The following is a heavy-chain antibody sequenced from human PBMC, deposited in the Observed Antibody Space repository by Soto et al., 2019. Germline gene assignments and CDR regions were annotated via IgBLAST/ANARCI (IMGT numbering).Heavy chain of an antibody. D-gene: IGHD3-10*01. V-gene: IGHV3-30*18. CDR3: AKQRDRYYYGSGSSTPYDY. CDR1: GFTFSSYG. CDR2: ISYDGSNK. Sequence: QVQLVESGGGVVQPGRSLRLSCAASGFTFSSYGMHWVRQAPGKGLEWVAVISYDGSNKYYADSVKGRFTISRDNSKNTLYLQMNSLRAEDTAVYYCAKQRDRYYYGSGSSTPYDYWGQGTLVTVSS. J-gene: IGHJ4*02.